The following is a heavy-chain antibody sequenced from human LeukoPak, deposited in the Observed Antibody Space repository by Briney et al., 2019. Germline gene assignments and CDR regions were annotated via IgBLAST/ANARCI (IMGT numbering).Heavy chain of an antibody. V-gene: IGHV3-48*01. CDR1: GFTLSTYS. CDR3: ARAIAAAKDY. CDR2: ISGSSSTI. Sequence: PGVSLRLSCAASGFTLSTYSMIWVRQAPGKGLEWVSYISGSSSTIYYADSVKGRFTISRDNAKNSLYLQMNSLRAEHSAVYYCARAIAAAKDYWGQGTLVTVSS. D-gene: IGHD6-13*01. J-gene: IGHJ4*02.